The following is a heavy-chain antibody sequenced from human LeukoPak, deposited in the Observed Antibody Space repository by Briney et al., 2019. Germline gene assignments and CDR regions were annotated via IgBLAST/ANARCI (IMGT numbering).Heavy chain of an antibody. J-gene: IGHJ3*02. CDR1: GFTFSSYS. V-gene: IGHV3-48*01. Sequence: GGSLILSCAASGFTFSSYSMNWVRQAPGKGLEWVSYSYSSSSSSSIYYADSVKGRFTISRDNAKNSLYLQMNSLRAEDTAVYYCARKGYYSQAFDMWGQGTMVTVSS. CDR2: SSSSSSSI. CDR3: ARKGYYSQAFDM. D-gene: IGHD3-22*01.